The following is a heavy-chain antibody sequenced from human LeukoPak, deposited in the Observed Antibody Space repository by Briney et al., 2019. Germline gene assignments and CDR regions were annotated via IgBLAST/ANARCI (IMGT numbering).Heavy chain of an antibody. D-gene: IGHD2-15*01. Sequence: GGSLRLSCTASGFTFGDYAMSWVRQAPGKGLEWVGFIRSKAYGGTTEYAASVKGRFTISRDDSKSIAYLQMNSLKPEDTAVYYCTRDGPGYCSGGSCPNYYGMDVWGQGTTVTVSS. CDR3: TRDGPGYCSGGSCPNYYGMDV. V-gene: IGHV3-49*04. J-gene: IGHJ6*02. CDR1: GFTFGDYA. CDR2: IRSKAYGGTT.